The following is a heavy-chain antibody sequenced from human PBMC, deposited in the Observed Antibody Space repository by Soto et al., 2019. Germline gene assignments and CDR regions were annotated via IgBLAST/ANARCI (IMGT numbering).Heavy chain of an antibody. J-gene: IGHJ5*02. V-gene: IGHV4-31*03. Sequence: NPSETLSLTCTVSGGSISSGDYYWSWIRQHPGKGLEWIGYIYYSGSTYYNPSLKSRLTISIDTSKNQFSLKLSSVTAADTAVYYCAREKHCSSTRCSWFDPWGQGTLVTVSS. CDR1: GGSISSGDYY. CDR2: IYYSGST. D-gene: IGHD2-2*01. CDR3: AREKHCSSTRCSWFDP.